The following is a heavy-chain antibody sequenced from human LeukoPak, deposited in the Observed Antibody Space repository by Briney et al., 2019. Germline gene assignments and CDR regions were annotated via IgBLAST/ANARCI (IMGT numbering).Heavy chain of an antibody. CDR3: ARSRSVVQWYSSSWEPQYFDY. CDR2: ISYDGSNK. D-gene: IGHD6-13*01. CDR1: GFTFSSYA. J-gene: IGHJ4*02. Sequence: PGGSLRLSCAASGFTFSSYAMHWVRQAPGKGLEWVAVISYDGSNKYYADSVKGRFTISRDNSKNTLYLRMNSLRAEDTAVYYCARSRSVVQWYSSSWEPQYFDYWGQGTLVTVSS. V-gene: IGHV3-30-3*01.